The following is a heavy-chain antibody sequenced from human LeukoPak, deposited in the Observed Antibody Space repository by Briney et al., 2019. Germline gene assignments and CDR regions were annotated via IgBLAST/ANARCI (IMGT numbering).Heavy chain of an antibody. V-gene: IGHV1-46*01. D-gene: IGHD3-22*01. CDR2: INPSGGST. CDR1: GYTFTSYY. Sequence: ASVKVSCKASGYTFTSYYMHWVRQAPGQGLEWMGIINPSGGSTSYAQKFQGRVTMTRDTSTSTVYMELSSLRSEDTAVYCCARELDYYDSSGYPGYWGQGTLVTVSS. CDR3: ARELDYYDSSGYPGY. J-gene: IGHJ4*02.